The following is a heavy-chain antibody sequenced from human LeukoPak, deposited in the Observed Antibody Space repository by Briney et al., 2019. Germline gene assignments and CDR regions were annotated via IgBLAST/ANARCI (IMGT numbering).Heavy chain of an antibody. J-gene: IGHJ3*02. CDR1: GGSTSSNY. CDR2: VSFTGRT. D-gene: IGHD3-22*01. CDR3: SRLLDYDNSGAPDIFDI. V-gene: IGHV4-59*01. Sequence: SGTLSLTCSVSGGSTSSNYSTWIRQSPGKGLEYIGHVSFTGRTRYNPSLPRRLTISLDTSHNHFSLQLTSVSAADTAVYYCSRLLDYDNSGAPDIFDIWGQGTMVTVSS.